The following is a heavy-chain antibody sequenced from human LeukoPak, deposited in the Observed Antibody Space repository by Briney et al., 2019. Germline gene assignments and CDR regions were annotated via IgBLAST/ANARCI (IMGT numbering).Heavy chain of an antibody. D-gene: IGHD2-21*02. V-gene: IGHV3-23*01. CDR3: AKRDRPCSGDCSAPYYFDY. CDR1: GFTFSSYA. Sequence: GGSLRLSCAASGFTFSSYAMSWVRQAPGKGLEWVSSISSSAGNTYYSDSVKGRFSISRDNSKNTLYLQMSSLRAEDTAVYYCAKRDRPCSGDCSAPYYFDYWGQGTLVTVSS. CDR2: ISSSAGNT. J-gene: IGHJ4*02.